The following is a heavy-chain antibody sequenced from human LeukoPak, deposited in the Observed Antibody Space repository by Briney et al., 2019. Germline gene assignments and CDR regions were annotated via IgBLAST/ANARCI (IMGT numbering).Heavy chain of an antibody. CDR1: GGSISSYY. CDR2: IYYSGST. Sequence: SETLSLTCTVSGGSISSYYWNWIRQPPGKGLEWIGYIYYSGSTNYNPSLKSRVTISVDTSKNQFSLKLRSVTAADTAVYYCARDGDTAGIDYWGQGTLVTVSS. D-gene: IGHD5-18*01. CDR3: ARDGDTAGIDY. J-gene: IGHJ4*02. V-gene: IGHV4-59*01.